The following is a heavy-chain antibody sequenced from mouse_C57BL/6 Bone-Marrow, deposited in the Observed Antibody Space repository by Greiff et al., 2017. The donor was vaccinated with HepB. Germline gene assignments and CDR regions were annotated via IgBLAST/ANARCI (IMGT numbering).Heavy chain of an antibody. V-gene: IGHV5-4*01. J-gene: IGHJ3*01. CDR1: GFTFSSYA. CDR3: AKTGYYVGFAY. Sequence: EVQGVESGGGLVKPGGSLKLSCAASGFTFSSYAMSWVRQTPEKRLEWVATISDGGSYTYYPDNVKGRFTISRDNAKNNLYLQMSHLKSEDTAMYYCAKTGYYVGFAYWGQGTLVTVSA. CDR2: ISDGGSYT. D-gene: IGHD3-1*01.